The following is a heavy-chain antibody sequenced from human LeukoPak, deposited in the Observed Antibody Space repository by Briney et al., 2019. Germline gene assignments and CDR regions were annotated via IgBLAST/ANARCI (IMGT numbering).Heavy chain of an antibody. Sequence: SVKVSCKASGDTFSSYAISWVRQAPGQGLEWMGGIIPIFGTANYAQKFQGRVTITADESTSTAYMELSSLRSEDTAVYYCARGRMAGTYVFDYWGQGTLVTVSS. CDR2: IIPIFGTA. J-gene: IGHJ4*02. V-gene: IGHV1-69*01. CDR3: ARGRMAGTYVFDY. D-gene: IGHD6-19*01. CDR1: GDTFSSYA.